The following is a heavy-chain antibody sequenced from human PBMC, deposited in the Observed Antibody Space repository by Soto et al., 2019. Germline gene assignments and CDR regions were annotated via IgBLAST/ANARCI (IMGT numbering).Heavy chain of an antibody. V-gene: IGHV1-8*01. J-gene: IGHJ4*02. CDR3: ARGRVDFWSGYYIAPDY. Sequence: QVQLVQSGAEVKKPGASVKVSCKASGYTFTSYDINWVRQATGQGLEWMGWMNPNSGNTGYAQKFQGRVTMTRNTSISTAYTELSSLRSEDTAVYYCARGRVDFWSGYYIAPDYWGQGTLVTVSS. CDR1: GYTFTSYD. D-gene: IGHD3-3*01. CDR2: MNPNSGNT.